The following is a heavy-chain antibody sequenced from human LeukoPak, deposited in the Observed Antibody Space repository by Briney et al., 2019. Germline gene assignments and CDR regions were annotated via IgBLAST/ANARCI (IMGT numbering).Heavy chain of an antibody. CDR1: GYSISSGYY. CDR2: IYHSGST. Sequence: SETLSLTCAVSGYSISSGYYWGWIRQPPGKGLEWIGSIYHSGSTYYNPSLKSRVTISVDTSKNQFSLKLSSATAADTAVYYCASLGLLWFGESGDYWGQGTLVTVSS. D-gene: IGHD3-10*01. CDR3: ASLGLLWFGESGDY. V-gene: IGHV4-38-2*01. J-gene: IGHJ4*02.